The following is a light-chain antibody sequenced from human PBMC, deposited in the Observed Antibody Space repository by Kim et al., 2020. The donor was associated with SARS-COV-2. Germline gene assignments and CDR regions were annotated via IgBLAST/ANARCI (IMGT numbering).Light chain of an antibody. J-gene: IGKJ1*01. CDR1: QNINNC. CDR2: DAS. Sequence: ASVGERATLTCRASQNINNCLAWYQQKSGKVPKLLIFDASSWDAGVPSRFSGSGSGTDFTLTINNLQSDDFATYCCQQYNDFPGTFGQGTKVDIK. CDR3: QQYNDFPGT. V-gene: IGKV1-5*01.